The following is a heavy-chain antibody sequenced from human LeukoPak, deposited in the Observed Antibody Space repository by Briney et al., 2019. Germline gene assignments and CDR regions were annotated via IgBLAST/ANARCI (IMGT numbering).Heavy chain of an antibody. Sequence: GGSLRLSCAASGFTFSTYAIHWVRQAPGKGLEWVAVISYDGINKYYADSVKGRFTISRDNSKNTLYLQMNSLRAEDTAVYYCARLTAASNYYYYYMDVWGKGTTVTVSS. J-gene: IGHJ6*03. CDR3: ARLTAASNYYYYYMDV. CDR1: GFTFSTYA. D-gene: IGHD2-2*01. CDR2: ISYDGINK. V-gene: IGHV3-30*04.